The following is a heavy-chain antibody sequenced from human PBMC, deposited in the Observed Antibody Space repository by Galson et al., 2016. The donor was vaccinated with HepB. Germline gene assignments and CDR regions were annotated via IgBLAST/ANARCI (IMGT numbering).Heavy chain of an antibody. J-gene: IGHJ4*02. CDR3: ARSYYHDLGTYYMDPH. CDR2: IIGSGATT. V-gene: IGHV3-23*01. Sequence: SLRLSCAASGFNFSRYVMAWVRQSPGKGLEWVSGIIGSGATTFYADSLEGRLTISRDNSRNTLDLQINSLRAEDTAVYYCARSYYHDLGTYYMDPHWGQGALVTVSS. D-gene: IGHD3-10*01. CDR1: GFNFSRYV.